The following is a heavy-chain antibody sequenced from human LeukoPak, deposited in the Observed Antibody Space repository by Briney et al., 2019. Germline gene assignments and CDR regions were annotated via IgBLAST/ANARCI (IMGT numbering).Heavy chain of an antibody. J-gene: IGHJ4*02. CDR2: IYYSGST. V-gene: IGHV4-39*07. Sequence: SETLSLTCAIYGGSFSSYYWGWIRQPPGKGLEWIGSIYYSGSTYYNPSLKSRVTISVDTSKNQFSLKLSSVTAADTAVYYCARASGFTMIVVAYPYYFDYWGQGTLVTVSS. D-gene: IGHD3-22*01. CDR1: GGSFSSYY. CDR3: ARASGFTMIVVAYPYYFDY.